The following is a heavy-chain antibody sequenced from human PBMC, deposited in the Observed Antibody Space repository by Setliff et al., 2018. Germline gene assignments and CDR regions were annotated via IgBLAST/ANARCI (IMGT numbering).Heavy chain of an antibody. CDR2: IYYSGST. Sequence: SETLSLTCTVSGGSISSSSYYWGWIRQPPGKGLEWIGSIYYSGSTYYNPSLKSRVTISVDTSKNQFSLKLSSVTAADTAVYYCARAKGYRSSTSCRIYYFDYWGQGTLVTVS. CDR3: ARAKGYRSSTSCRIYYFDY. CDR1: GGSISSSSYY. V-gene: IGHV4-39*07. D-gene: IGHD2-2*01. J-gene: IGHJ4*02.